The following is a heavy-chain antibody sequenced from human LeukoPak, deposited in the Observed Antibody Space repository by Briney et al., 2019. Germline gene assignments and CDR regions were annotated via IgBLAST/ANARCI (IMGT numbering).Heavy chain of an antibody. CDR3: LSGYYFDY. D-gene: IGHD3-22*01. CDR2: ISGSGGST. J-gene: IGHJ4*02. V-gene: IGHV3-23*01. CDR1: GFTFSSYA. Sequence: GGSLRLSCAASGFTFSSYAMSRVRQAPGKGLEWVSVISGSGGSTYYADSVKGRFTISRDNSKNTLYLQMNSLRAEDTAVYYALSGYYFDYWGQGTLVTVSS.